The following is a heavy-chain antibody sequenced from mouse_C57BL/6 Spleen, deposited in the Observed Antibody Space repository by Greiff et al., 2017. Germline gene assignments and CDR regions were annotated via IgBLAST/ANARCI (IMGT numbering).Heavy chain of an antibody. V-gene: IGHV5-4*01. CDR3: ARRAQATYFDD. Sequence: EVQLVESGGGLVKPGGSLKLSCEASGFTFSSYAMSWVRQTPEKRLEWVATISDGGSYTNYPDNVKGRFTISRDNAKNNLYLQMSHLKSEDTAMYYCARRAQATYFDDWGTGTTVTVSS. CDR2: ISDGGSYT. CDR1: GFTFSSYA. D-gene: IGHD3-2*02. J-gene: IGHJ1*03.